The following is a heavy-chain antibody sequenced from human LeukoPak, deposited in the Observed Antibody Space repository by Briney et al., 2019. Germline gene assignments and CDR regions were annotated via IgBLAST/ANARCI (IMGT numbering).Heavy chain of an antibody. CDR2: IWYDGSNK. Sequence: PGGSLRLSCAASGFTFSSYGMHWVRQTPGKGLEWVAVIWYDGSNKYYADSVKGRFTISRDNSKNTLYLQMNSLRAEDTAVYYCAKESGGNCDYWGQGTLVTVSS. J-gene: IGHJ4*02. CDR3: AKESGGNCDY. V-gene: IGHV3-33*06. CDR1: GFTFSSYG. D-gene: IGHD4-23*01.